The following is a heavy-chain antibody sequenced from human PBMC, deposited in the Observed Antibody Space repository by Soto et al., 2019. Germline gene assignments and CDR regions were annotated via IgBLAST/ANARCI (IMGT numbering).Heavy chain of an antibody. D-gene: IGHD1-26*01. CDR1: GFTFSSYA. V-gene: IGHV3-23*01. Sequence: EVQLLESGGGLVQPGGSLRLSCAASGFTFSSYAMSWVRQAPGKGLEWVSAISGSGGSTYYADSVKGRFTISRDNSKNPVFLERNRLRAGETAVLYFGKGGGELISFDYWGQGTLVTVSS. CDR3: GKGGGELISFDY. J-gene: IGHJ4*02. CDR2: ISGSGGST.